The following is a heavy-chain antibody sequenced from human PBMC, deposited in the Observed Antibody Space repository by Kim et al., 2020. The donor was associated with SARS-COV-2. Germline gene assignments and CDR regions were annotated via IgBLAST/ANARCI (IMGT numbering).Heavy chain of an antibody. Sequence: GGSLRLSCAASGFTFDDYAMHWVRQAPGKGLEWVSGISWNSGSISYADSVKGRFTISRDNAKNSLYLQMNSLRAEDTALYYCAKDFRSALDYWGQGTLVTVSS. V-gene: IGHV3-9*01. CDR3: AKDFRSALDY. CDR2: ISWNSGSI. CDR1: GFTFDDYA. J-gene: IGHJ4*02.